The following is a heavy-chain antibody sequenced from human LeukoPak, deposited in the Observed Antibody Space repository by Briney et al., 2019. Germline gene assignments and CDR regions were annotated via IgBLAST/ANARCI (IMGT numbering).Heavy chain of an antibody. CDR3: ARHRSGWLQSSFDY. Sequence: SETLSLTCAVYGGSFNGYYWSWIRQPPGKGLEWIGSIYYSGSSFDNPALKSRVTISVDTSKNQFSLKLSSVTAADTAVYYCARHRSGWLQSSFDYWGQGTLVTVSS. V-gene: IGHV4-34*01. CDR1: GGSFNGYY. CDR2: IYYSGSS. J-gene: IGHJ4*02. D-gene: IGHD5-24*01.